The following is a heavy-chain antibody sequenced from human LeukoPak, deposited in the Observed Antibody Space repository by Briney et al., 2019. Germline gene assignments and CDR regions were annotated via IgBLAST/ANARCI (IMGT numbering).Heavy chain of an antibody. D-gene: IGHD1-26*01. V-gene: IGHV3-20*04. CDR1: GFTFDDYG. Sequence: GGSLRLSCAASGFTFDDYGVSWVRQAPGKGLEWVSGINWNGGSTGYADSEKGRFTISRDNAKNSLYLQMNSLRAEDTALYYCARDLRGRELHRIQYYFDYWGQGTLVTVSS. CDR2: INWNGGST. J-gene: IGHJ4*02. CDR3: ARDLRGRELHRIQYYFDY.